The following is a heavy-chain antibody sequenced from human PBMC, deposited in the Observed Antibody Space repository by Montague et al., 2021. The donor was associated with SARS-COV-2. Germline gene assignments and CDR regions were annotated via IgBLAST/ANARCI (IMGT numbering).Heavy chain of an antibody. Sequence: SLRLSCAASGFAFSSYAMTWVRQAPGKGLEWVSYLSSSSTTIYYADSMKGRFTISRDNAKNSVHLQINSLRAEDTAVYYCVRVEVRYPYYFDYWGHGTLVTVSS. V-gene: IGHV3-48*03. CDR3: VRVEVRYPYYFDY. J-gene: IGHJ4*03. CDR2: LSSSSTTI. CDR1: GFAFSSYA. D-gene: IGHD3-9*01.